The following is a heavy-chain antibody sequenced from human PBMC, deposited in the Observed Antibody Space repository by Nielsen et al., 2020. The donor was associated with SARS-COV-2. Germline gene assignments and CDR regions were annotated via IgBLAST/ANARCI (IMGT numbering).Heavy chain of an antibody. CDR2: IYPADSHT. V-gene: IGHV5-51*01. CDR1: GYRFDSYW. J-gene: IGHJ4*02. Sequence: GESLKISCQGSGYRFDSYWIAWVRQMSGKGLEWMGLIYPADSHTTYSPSFQGQVTISVDKSVNTAYLRWSSLKASDTAIYYCARQGNDFGGNDLDYWGQGTLVTVSS. D-gene: IGHD4-23*01. CDR3: ARQGNDFGGNDLDY.